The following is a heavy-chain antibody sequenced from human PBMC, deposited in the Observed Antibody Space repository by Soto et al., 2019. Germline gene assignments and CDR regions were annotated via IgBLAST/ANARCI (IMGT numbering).Heavy chain of an antibody. CDR2: INPSGGST. D-gene: IGHD1-7*01. J-gene: IGHJ4*02. V-gene: IGHV1-46*01. Sequence: QVQLVQSGAEVKKPGASVKVSCKASGYTFTSYYMHWVRQAPGQGLEWRGIINPSGGSTSYAQKFHGRVTMNRDTSTSTVYRELSSLRSEDTAVYYCARTGTTAWDYWGQGTLVTVSS. CDR1: GYTFTSYY. CDR3: ARTGTTAWDY.